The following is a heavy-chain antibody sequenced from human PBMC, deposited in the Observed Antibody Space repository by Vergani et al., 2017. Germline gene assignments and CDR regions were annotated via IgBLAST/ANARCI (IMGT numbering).Heavy chain of an antibody. Sequence: QVLLQQWGAGLLKPSETLSLTCAVYGGSFSGYYWSWIRQPPGKGLEWIGEINHSGSTYYNPSLESRVTMSVDTSKSQFSLKLSSVTAADTAVYYCTRHWAVVAANNWFDPWGQGTLVTVSS. V-gene: IGHV4-34*01. CDR3: TRHWAVVAANNWFDP. J-gene: IGHJ5*02. D-gene: IGHD2-15*01. CDR1: GGSFSGYY. CDR2: INHSGST.